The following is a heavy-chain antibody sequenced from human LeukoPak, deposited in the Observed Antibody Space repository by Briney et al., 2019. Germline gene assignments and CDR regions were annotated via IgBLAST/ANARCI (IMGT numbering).Heavy chain of an antibody. J-gene: IGHJ4*02. Sequence: SVKVSCKASGGTFSSYAISWVRQAPGQGLEWMGGIIPIFGTANYAQKFQGRVTITADESTSTAYMELSSLRSEDTAVYYCARGSSGYGREDYWGQGALVTVSS. V-gene: IGHV1-69*01. CDR2: IIPIFGTA. CDR3: ARGSSGYGREDY. D-gene: IGHD5-12*01. CDR1: GGTFSSYA.